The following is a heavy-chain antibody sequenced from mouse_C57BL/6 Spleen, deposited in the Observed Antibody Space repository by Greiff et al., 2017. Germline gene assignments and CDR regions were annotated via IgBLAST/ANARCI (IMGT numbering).Heavy chain of an antibody. Sequence: QVQLQQPGAELVMPGASVKLSCKASGYTFTSYWMHWVKQRPGQGLEWIGEIDPSDSYTNYNQKFKGKSTLTVDKSSSTAYMQLSSLTSEDSAVYYCARGGQLDYWGQGTTLTVSA. CDR2: IDPSDSYT. CDR1: GYTFTSYW. CDR3: ARGGQLDY. V-gene: IGHV1-69*01. D-gene: IGHD1-1*02. J-gene: IGHJ2*01.